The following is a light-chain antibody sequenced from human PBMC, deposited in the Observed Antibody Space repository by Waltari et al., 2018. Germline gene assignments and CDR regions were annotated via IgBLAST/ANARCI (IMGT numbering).Light chain of an antibody. CDR3: SSYASSVTHV. V-gene: IGLV2-14*03. CDR2: GVS. Sequence: QSALTHPAPVSGPSGQPTPISCTATPSDGGGYDHSPWSQQHTGKTPILIIYGVSSRPSGISIRFSGSKSGNTASLTISGLQAEDEADYYCSSYASSVTHVFGTGTKVTVL. J-gene: IGLJ1*01. CDR1: PSDGGGYDH.